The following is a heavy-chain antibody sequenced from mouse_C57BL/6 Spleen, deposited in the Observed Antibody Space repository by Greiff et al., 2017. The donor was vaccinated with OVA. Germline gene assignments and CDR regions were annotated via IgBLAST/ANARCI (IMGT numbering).Heavy chain of an antibody. J-gene: IGHJ4*01. Sequence: EVQLVESGGGLVKPGGSLKLSCAASGFTFSDYGMHWVRQAPEKGLEWVAYISSGSSTIYYADTVKGRSTLSRDNAKNTLFLLMTSLRSEDTAMYYCARDCSSYYAMDYWGQGTSVTVSS. D-gene: IGHD1-1*01. CDR2: ISSGSSTI. CDR1: GFTFSDYG. CDR3: ARDCSSYYAMDY. V-gene: IGHV5-17*01.